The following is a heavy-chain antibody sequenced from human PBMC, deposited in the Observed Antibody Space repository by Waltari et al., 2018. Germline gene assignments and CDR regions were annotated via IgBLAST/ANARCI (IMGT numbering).Heavy chain of an antibody. J-gene: IGHJ4*02. Sequence: HVQLQESGPVLVTPSEPLSLTCAVSGSSISSCYYWVWIRQPPGKGLEGIGSIYHSGSNYYNRTSKSRVTIAVETSKNKFCRKLSSVTAAETAVEYCARVGATMGYFDDWGQGTLVTVSS. V-gene: IGHV4-38-2*01. CDR1: GSSISSCYY. CDR3: ARVGATMGYFDD. CDR2: IYHSGSN. D-gene: IGHD1-26*01.